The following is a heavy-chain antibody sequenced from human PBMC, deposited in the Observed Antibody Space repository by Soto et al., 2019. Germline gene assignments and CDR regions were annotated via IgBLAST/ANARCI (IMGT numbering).Heavy chain of an antibody. Sequence: QVQLVQSGVEVKKAGASVKVSCKASGYTFSSYGISWARQAPGQGLAWMGWISDYNCNTHYAQKFQGRLIMTTDTPTRTAYMGLRGLGSDHTAVYFCAREGYYSGSGTYSPPRYYGMDVWGQGTTVTVSS. CDR2: ISDYNCNT. J-gene: IGHJ6*02. V-gene: IGHV1-18*01. CDR3: AREGYYSGSGTYSPPRYYGMDV. D-gene: IGHD3-10*01. CDR1: GYTFSSYG.